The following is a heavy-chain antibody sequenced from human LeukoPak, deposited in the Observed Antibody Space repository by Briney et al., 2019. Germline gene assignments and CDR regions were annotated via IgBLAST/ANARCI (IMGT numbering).Heavy chain of an antibody. CDR1: GGSISSYY. V-gene: IGHV4-59*01. CDR2: IYHTGST. D-gene: IGHD6-25*01. J-gene: IGHJ4*02. CDR3: ARRGRNSSGWQDYL. Sequence: SETLSLTCTVSGGSISSYYWSWIRQPPGKGLEGIANIYHTGSTNYNPPLSSRVTISIDTAKNQFSLKLTSVTAADTDVYYCARRGRNSSGWQDYLWGQGTLVTVSS.